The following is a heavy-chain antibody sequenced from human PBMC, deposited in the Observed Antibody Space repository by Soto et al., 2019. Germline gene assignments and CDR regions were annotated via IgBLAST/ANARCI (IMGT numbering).Heavy chain of an antibody. CDR3: ARVRGYYDSTGYLYYFDY. Sequence: SETLSLTCTVSGGSISGYYWSWIRQPPGKGLEWIGEINHSGSTNYNPSLKSRVTISVDKSKNQFSLKLSSVTAADTAVHYCARVRGYYDSTGYLYYFDYWGQGALVTVSS. V-gene: IGHV4-34*01. CDR2: INHSGST. D-gene: IGHD3-22*01. J-gene: IGHJ4*02. CDR1: GGSISGYY.